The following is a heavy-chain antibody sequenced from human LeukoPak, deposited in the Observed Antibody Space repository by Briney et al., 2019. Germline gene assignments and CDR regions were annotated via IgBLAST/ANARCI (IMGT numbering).Heavy chain of an antibody. CDR2: INHSGST. CDR1: GGSFSGYY. Sequence: SETLSLTCAVYGGSFSGYYWSWIRQPPGKGLEWIGEINHSGSTNYNPSLKSRVTISVDTSKNQFSLKLSSVTAADTAVYYCARHVNYYDSSGYYYYYFDYWGQGTLVTVSS. D-gene: IGHD3-22*01. CDR3: ARHVNYYDSSGYYYYYFDY. V-gene: IGHV4-34*01. J-gene: IGHJ4*02.